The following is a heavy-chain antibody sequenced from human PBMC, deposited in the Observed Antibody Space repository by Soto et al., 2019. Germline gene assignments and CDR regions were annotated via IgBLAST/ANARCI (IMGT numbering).Heavy chain of an antibody. Sequence: EGSLRRSWAVCGISLRNAWRSWVRQAPGKGLEWVGHLKSQSDGGTRGHAGPVKGRITIPRNGSKITLFLQMNSLKNEDTAVYFCTTDLQAYCDGTTCYAGNYYYDDMDVWGQGTTVTVSS. D-gene: IGHD2-2*01. CDR3: TTDLQAYCDGTTCYAGNYYYDDMDV. CDR1: GISLRNAW. CDR2: LKSQSDGGTR. J-gene: IGHJ6*02. V-gene: IGHV3-15*01.